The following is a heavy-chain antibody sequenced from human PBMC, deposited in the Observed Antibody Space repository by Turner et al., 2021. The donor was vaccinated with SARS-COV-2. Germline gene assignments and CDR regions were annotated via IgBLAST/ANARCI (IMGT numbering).Heavy chain of an antibody. Sequence: QVHLEQSGAEVKKPGASVKVSCKASGYTFTDYHMHWVRQAPGQGLEWVGWLNPNTGGTNYAQRFQGRVTITADASVNTAYMEMSSLTSDDTAVYYCARDSGITGVDIWSEGTLVTVSP. CDR2: LNPNTGGT. CDR1: GYTFTDYH. D-gene: IGHD1-20*01. CDR3: ARDSGITGVDI. V-gene: IGHV1-2*02. J-gene: IGHJ4*02.